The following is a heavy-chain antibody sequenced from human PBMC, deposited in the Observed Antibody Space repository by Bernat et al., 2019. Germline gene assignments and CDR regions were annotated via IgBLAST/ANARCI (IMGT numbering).Heavy chain of an antibody. Sequence: EVQLVESGGDLVQPGGSLRLSCEASGFTFSNFWLSWVRHGPGKGMVWVGQLHPDGGSAAYADPVKGGITISRNNTKNTLYLLMDRLRGEETAVYCWGGLYCGNAACFDHWGQGTLVTVSS. CDR1: GFTFSNFW. CDR2: LHPDGGSA. V-gene: IGHV3-74*01. CDR3: GGLYCGNAACFDH. J-gene: IGHJ4*03. D-gene: IGHD2-21*01.